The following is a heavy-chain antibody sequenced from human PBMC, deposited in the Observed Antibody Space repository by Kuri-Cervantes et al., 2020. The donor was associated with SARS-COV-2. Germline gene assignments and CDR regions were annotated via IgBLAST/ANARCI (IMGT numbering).Heavy chain of an antibody. V-gene: IGHV4-38-2*01. CDR3: AGGGGGSYCDFDY. J-gene: IGHJ4*02. Sequence: GSLRLCCAVSGYSISSGYYWGWIRQPPGKGLEWTGSIYHSGSTYYNPSLKSRVTISVDTSKNQFSLKLSSVTSADTAVYYWAGGGGGSYCDFDYWGQGTLVTVSS. D-gene: IGHD1-26*01. CDR1: GYSISSGYY. CDR2: IYHSGST.